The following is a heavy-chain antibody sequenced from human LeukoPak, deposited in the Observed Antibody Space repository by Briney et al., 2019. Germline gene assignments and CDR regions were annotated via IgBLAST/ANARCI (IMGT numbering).Heavy chain of an antibody. CDR1: GGSISPYY. V-gene: IGHV4-59*01. J-gene: IGHJ4*02. CDR2: IYYSGTT. CDR3: AKDRASAGGFDY. D-gene: IGHD2-15*01. Sequence: SETLSLTCSVSGGSISPYYWSWIRQPPGKGLEWIGYIYYSGTTNYNPSLQSRVTMSVATSKNQFSLKLSSVTAADTALYYCAKDRASAGGFDYWGQGTLVTVSS.